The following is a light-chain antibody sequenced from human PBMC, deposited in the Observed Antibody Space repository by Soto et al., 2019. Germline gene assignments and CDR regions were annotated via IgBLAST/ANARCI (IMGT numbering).Light chain of an antibody. CDR1: SSDVGGYNS. Sequence: QSVLTQPASVSGSPGQSITISCTGTSSDVGGYNSVSWHQQYPGKAPKLMIYEVTNRPSGVSNRFSGSKSGNTASLTISGLQAEDEADYYCSSYTSSSTLVFGGGTKLTVL. J-gene: IGLJ3*02. CDR3: SSYTSSSTLV. CDR2: EVT. V-gene: IGLV2-14*01.